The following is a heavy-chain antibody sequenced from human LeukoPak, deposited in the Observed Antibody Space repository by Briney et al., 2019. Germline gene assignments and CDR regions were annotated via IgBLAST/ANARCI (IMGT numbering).Heavy chain of an antibody. CDR2: INQSGST. D-gene: IGHD4-23*01. V-gene: IGHV4-34*01. Sequence: SETLSLTCAVYGGSFSGYYWSWIRQPPGKGVEWIGEINQSGSTNYNPSLKSRVTISVDKSKNQFSLKLSSVTAPDTAVYCCARIDYGGNEAAFDYWGQGTLVTVSS. CDR1: GGSFSGYY. CDR3: ARIDYGGNEAAFDY. J-gene: IGHJ4*02.